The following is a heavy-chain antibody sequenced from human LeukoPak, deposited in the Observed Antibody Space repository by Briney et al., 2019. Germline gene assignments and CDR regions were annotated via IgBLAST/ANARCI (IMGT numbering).Heavy chain of an antibody. CDR2: IYTTGST. CDR3: ARGGIRGYSAFDNLDF. Sequence: SETLSLTCTVSGGSISSGSYHWSWIRQPAGKGLEWIGRIYTTGSTSYNPSLKSRVTISVDTSRNQFSLKLSSVTAADTAVYYCARGGIRGYSAFDNLDFWGLGTHVTVSS. CDR1: GGSISSGSYH. V-gene: IGHV4-61*02. J-gene: IGHJ4*02. D-gene: IGHD5-12*01.